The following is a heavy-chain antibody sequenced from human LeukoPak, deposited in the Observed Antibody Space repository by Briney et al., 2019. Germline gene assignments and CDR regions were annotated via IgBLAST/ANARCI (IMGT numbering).Heavy chain of an antibody. Sequence: GGSLRLSCAASGFTFSSYGMSWVRQAPGKGLEWVSAISGSGGSTYYADSVKGRFTISRDNSKNTLYLQMNSLRAEDTAVYYCARVSDSSGYYVTGWGQGTLVTVSS. CDR3: ARVSDSSGYYVTG. CDR1: GFTFSSYG. CDR2: ISGSGGST. V-gene: IGHV3-23*01. D-gene: IGHD3-22*01. J-gene: IGHJ4*02.